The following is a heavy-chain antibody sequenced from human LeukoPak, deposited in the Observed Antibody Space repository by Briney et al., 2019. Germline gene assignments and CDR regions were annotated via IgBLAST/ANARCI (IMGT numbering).Heavy chain of an antibody. CDR2: IYHSGST. Sequence: SETLSLTCTVSGGSISSGGYYWSWIRQPPGKGLEWIGYIYHSGSTYYNPSLKSRVTISVDRSKNQFSLKLSSVTAADTAVYYCARDKSADYWGQGTLITVSS. CDR3: ARDKSADY. CDR1: GGSISSGGYY. V-gene: IGHV4-30-2*01. J-gene: IGHJ4*02.